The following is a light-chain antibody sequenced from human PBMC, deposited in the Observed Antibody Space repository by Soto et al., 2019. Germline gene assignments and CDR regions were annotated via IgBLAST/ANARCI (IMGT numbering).Light chain of an antibody. V-gene: IGKV3-20*01. J-gene: IGKJ1*01. CDR2: GAS. CDR3: QQYGSSLRT. CDR1: QSVSSSY. Sequence: LFLSTEERATLSCRASQSVSSSYLAWYQQKPGQAPRLLIYGASSRATGIPDRFSGSGSGTDFTLTISRLQPEDFAVYYCQQYGSSLRTFGQGTKV.